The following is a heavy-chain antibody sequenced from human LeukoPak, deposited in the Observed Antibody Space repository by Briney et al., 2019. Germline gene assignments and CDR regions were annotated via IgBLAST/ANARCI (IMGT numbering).Heavy chain of an antibody. CDR2: IYTSGST. CDR1: GYSISSGYY. CDR3: ARDLWFGGEDNWFDP. Sequence: KPSETLSLTCTVSGYSISSGYYWGWIRQPAGKGLEWIGRIYTSGSTNYNPSLKSRVTMSVDTSKNQFSLKLSSVTAADTAVYYCARDLWFGGEDNWFDPWGQGTLVTVSS. V-gene: IGHV4-4*07. J-gene: IGHJ5*02. D-gene: IGHD3-10*01.